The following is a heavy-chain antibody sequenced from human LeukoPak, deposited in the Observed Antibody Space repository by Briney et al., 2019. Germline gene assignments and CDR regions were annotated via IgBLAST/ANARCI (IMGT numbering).Heavy chain of an antibody. CDR1: GFTFSSYG. Sequence: PGPSLRLSCAASGFTFSSYGMHSVCHAPGKGLEWVAFIRFDGSNNYYTDSVKGRLTISRDNSKNTLYLQMNSLRAEDTAVYYCAAEFGLLNRLFDYWGQGTLVTVSS. CDR2: IRFDGSNN. D-gene: IGHD3-10*01. J-gene: IGHJ4*02. CDR3: AAEFGLLNRLFDY. V-gene: IGHV3-30*02.